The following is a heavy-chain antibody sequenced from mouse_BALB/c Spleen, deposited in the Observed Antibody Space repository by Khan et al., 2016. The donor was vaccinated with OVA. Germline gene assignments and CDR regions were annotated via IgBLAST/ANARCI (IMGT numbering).Heavy chain of an antibody. V-gene: IGHV6-6*02. D-gene: IGHD3-3*01. CDR3: WIQL. CDR2: IRLKSDDYVT. J-gene: IGHJ2*01. CDR1: GFTFSNYW. Sequence: EVQLQESGGGLVQPGGSMKLSCVASGFTFSNYWMNWVRQSPEKGLEWVAEIRLKSDDYVTPSAESVKGRFTISRDDSKCRVYLQMNNLRAEDTGIYYCWIQLWGQGTTLTVSS.